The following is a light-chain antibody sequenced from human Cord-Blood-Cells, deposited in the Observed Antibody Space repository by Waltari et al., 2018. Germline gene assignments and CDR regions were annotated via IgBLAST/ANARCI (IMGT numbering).Light chain of an antibody. CDR3: SSYTSSSTLE. J-gene: IGLJ3*02. CDR2: DVS. V-gene: IGLV2-14*01. CDR1: SSDVGGYNY. Sequence: QSALTQPASVSGSPGQSITISCTGTSSDVGGYNYVSWYQQHPGKAPKLMIYDVSNRPAGVSNVFSGSRSGNTASLTISGLQAEDEADYYCSSYTSSSTLEFGGGTKLTVL.